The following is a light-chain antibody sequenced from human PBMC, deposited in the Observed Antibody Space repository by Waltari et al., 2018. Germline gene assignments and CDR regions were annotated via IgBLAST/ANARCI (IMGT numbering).Light chain of an antibody. CDR2: QDS. V-gene: IGLV3-1*01. J-gene: IGLJ2*01. CDR1: NLGDKY. CDR3: QAWDSSTASV. Sequence: SYELTQPPSVSVSPGQKASITCSGDNLGDKYACWYQQKPGQSPVLVIYQDSKRPSGIPERFSGSNSGNTATLTISGTQAMDEADYYCQAWDSSTASVFGGGTKLTVL.